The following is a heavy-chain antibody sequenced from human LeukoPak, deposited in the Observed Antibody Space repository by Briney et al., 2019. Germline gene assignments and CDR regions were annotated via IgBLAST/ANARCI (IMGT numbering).Heavy chain of an antibody. Sequence: GGSLRLSCEASGFTFSNYGMHWVRQAPGKGLAWVAFIRSGGINKYYADSVKGRFTISRDNSQNTLFLQMNSLRAEDTALYYCAKDLRSDGTYYDYWGQGTLVTVSP. CDR2: IRSGGINK. D-gene: IGHD2-15*01. V-gene: IGHV3-30*02. CDR3: AKDLRSDGTYYDY. J-gene: IGHJ4*02. CDR1: GFTFSNYG.